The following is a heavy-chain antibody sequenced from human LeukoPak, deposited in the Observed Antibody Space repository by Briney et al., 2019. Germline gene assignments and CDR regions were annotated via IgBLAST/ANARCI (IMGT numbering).Heavy chain of an antibody. V-gene: IGHV4-30-2*01. CDR1: GDSIKNGAYT. Sequence: SETLSLTCAVSGDSIKNGAYTWSWTRQPPGKGLEWIGDIYHSGSTNYNPSLKSRVTLSVDMSKNQFSLNLSSVTAADTAVSWCARQRTVSTTRGFDSSGQGTMPTVSA. CDR2: IYHSGST. CDR3: ARQRTVSTTRGFDS. J-gene: IGHJ3*02. D-gene: IGHD5/OR15-5a*01.